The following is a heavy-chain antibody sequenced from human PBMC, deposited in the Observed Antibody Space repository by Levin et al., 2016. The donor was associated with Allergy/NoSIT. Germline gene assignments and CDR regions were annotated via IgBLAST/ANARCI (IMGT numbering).Heavy chain of an antibody. V-gene: IGHV3-48*01. Sequence: GESLKISCAASGFSFSGHSMNWVRQAPGKGLEWVSYIVGGSSIKYYADSVKGRFTISRDNARSSLFLQMNSLRAEDTALYYCATLGGSGWSLDHWGQGTLVTVSS. D-gene: IGHD6-19*01. CDR1: GFSFSGHS. CDR2: IVGGSSIK. CDR3: ATLGGSGWSLDH. J-gene: IGHJ4*02.